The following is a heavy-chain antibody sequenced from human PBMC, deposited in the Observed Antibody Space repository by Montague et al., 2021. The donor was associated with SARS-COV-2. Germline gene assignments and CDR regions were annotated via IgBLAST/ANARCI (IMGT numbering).Heavy chain of an antibody. V-gene: IGHV3-13*04. CDR3: ARGDRTGWQTDY. J-gene: IGHJ4*02. Sequence: SLRLSCAASGFTFSSYDMHWVRQATGKGLECVSLINTAGDTYYPGSVKGRFTISRDNAKNSLYLQMNSLRAGDTAVYYCARGDRTGWQTDYWGQGTLVTVSS. CDR2: INTAGDT. CDR1: GFTFSSYD. D-gene: IGHD6-19*01.